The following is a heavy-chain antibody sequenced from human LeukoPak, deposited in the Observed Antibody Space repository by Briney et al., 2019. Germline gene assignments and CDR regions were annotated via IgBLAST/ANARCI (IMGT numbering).Heavy chain of an antibody. V-gene: IGHV4-34*01. Sequence: ESLSLTCAVYGGSFSGYYWTWIRQTPGKGLEWIGQINHSGCANYNPSLKSRVTMSVDTSKNQFSLKLTSVTAADTAVYYCARGRPGYWGQGTLVTLFS. CDR2: INHSGCA. CDR1: GGSFSGYY. CDR3: ARGRPGY. J-gene: IGHJ4*02.